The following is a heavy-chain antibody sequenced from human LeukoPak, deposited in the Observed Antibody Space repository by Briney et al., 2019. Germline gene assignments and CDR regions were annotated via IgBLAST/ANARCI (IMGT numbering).Heavy chain of an antibody. Sequence: SETLSLTCAVYGGSFSGYYWSWIRQPPGQGLEWIGEINHSGSTNHNPSLKSRVTISVDTSKNQFSLKLSSVTAADTAVYYCSSIYDGLADYWGQGTLVTVSS. CDR1: GGSFSGYY. V-gene: IGHV4-34*01. J-gene: IGHJ4*02. CDR3: SSIYDGLADY. CDR2: INHSGST. D-gene: IGHD3-3*01.